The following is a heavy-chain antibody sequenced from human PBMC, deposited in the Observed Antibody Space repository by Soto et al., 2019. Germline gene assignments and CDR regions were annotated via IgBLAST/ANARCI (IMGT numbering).Heavy chain of an antibody. CDR1: GYTFTSYY. D-gene: IGHD6-19*01. V-gene: IGHV1-46*01. CDR3: ARDRRIAVAGRGWFDP. J-gene: IGHJ5*02. Sequence: ASVKVSCKASGYTFTSYYMHWVRQAPGQGLEWMGIINPSGGSTSYAQKFQGRVTMTRDTSTSTVYMELSSLRSEDTAVYYWARDRRIAVAGRGWFDPWGQGTLVTVSS. CDR2: INPSGGST.